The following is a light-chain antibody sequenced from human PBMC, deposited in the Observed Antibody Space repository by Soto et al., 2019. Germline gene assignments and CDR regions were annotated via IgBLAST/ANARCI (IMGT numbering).Light chain of an antibody. CDR2: DAS. CDR3: QQYGSSPET. CDR1: QSVSSSY. J-gene: IGKJ1*01. V-gene: IGKV3-20*01. Sequence: EIVLTQSPGTLSLSPGERATLSCRASQSVSSSYLAWYQQKPGQAPRLLIYDASSRATGIPDRFSGSGSGTDVTLTISRLEPEDFAVYYCQQYGSSPETVGQGPKVEIK.